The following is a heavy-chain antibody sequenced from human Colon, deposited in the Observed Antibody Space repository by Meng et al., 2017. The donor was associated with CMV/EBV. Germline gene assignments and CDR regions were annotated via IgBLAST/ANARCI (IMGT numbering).Heavy chain of an antibody. CDR2: ISGSGDTT. CDR3: SRSRDPYNGFLDF. CDR1: GFTFSNNA. D-gene: IGHD5-24*01. Sequence: EGQLLEVGGGLVQPGGSLRPSCATSGFTFSNNAMSWVRQAPGKGLEWVSTISGSGDTTYYADSVKGRCTISRDSSKNMLYLQMNSLRAEDTALYYCSRSRDPYNGFLDFWGQGALVTVSS. J-gene: IGHJ4*02. V-gene: IGHV3-23*01.